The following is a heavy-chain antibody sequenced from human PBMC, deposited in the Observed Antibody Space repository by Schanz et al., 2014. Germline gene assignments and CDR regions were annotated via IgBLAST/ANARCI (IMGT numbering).Heavy chain of an antibody. V-gene: IGHV3-7*02. D-gene: IGHD3-10*02. CDR3: AKNQYDDVDLSSFYFDF. Sequence: EVQLAESGGGLVQPGGSLRLSCAASTFTFSSDWMSWVRQAPGKGLEWVANIKEDGSVKDYVDSVKGRFTISRDNAKNSLYLQMTSLRAEDTAVYYCAKNQYDDVDLSSFYFDFWGQGTLVTVSS. CDR2: IKEDGSVK. J-gene: IGHJ4*02. CDR1: TFTFSSDW.